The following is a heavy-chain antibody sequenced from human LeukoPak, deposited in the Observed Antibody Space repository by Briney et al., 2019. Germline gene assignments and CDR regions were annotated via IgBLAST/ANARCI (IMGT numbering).Heavy chain of an antibody. V-gene: IGHV7-4-1*02. D-gene: IGHD3-22*01. J-gene: IGHJ3*02. CDR3: ARDYYDSSGYYRDAFDI. Sequence: GASVKVSCKASGYTFTSYAMNWVRQAPGQGLEWMGWINTNTGNPTYAQGFTGRFVFSLDTSVSTAYLQISSLKAEDTAVYYCARDYYDSSGYYRDAFDIWGQGTMVTVSS. CDR2: INTNTGNP. CDR1: GYTFTSYA.